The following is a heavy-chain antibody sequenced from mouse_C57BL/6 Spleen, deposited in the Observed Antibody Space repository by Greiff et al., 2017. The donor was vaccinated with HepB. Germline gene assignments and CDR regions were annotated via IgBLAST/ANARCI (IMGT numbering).Heavy chain of an antibody. CDR1: GYAFTNYL. CDR3: ARLGGYYDYAMDY. D-gene: IGHD2-3*01. CDR2: INPGSGGT. J-gene: IGHJ4*01. V-gene: IGHV1-54*01. Sequence: QVQLQQSGAELVRPGTSVKVSCKASGYAFTNYLIEWVKQRPGQGLEWIGVINPGSGGTNYNEKFKGKATLTADKSSSTAYMQLSSLTSEDSAVYFCARLGGYYDYAMDYWGQGTSVTVSS.